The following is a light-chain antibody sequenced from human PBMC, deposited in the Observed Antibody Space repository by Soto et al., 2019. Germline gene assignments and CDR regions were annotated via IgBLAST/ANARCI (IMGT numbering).Light chain of an antibody. CDR1: QSASRN. V-gene: IGKV3-15*01. CDR2: DAS. J-gene: IGKJ2*01. CDR3: QQYNNWPSIYT. Sequence: EIVMTQSPATLSVSPGERATLTCRASQSASRNLAWYQQKPGQAPRLLIYDASTRATGIPVRFSGSGSGTGFTLTISSLQSEDFAVYYCQQYNNWPSIYTFGQGTKLEI.